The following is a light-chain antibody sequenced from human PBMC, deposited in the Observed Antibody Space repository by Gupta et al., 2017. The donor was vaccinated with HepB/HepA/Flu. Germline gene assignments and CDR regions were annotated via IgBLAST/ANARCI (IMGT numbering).Light chain of an antibody. V-gene: IGLV1-47*01. CDR3: AACDAILSGWV. Sequence: QSVLTQPPSASGTPGQRVTISCSGSSTNLGSNYVYWYQQLPGTAPKLLIFRNNQRHSGGPARFSGSKAGTSASLPISGLRAEEEADYYCAACDAILSGWVFGGGTKLTVL. CDR2: RNN. CDR1: STNLGSNY. J-gene: IGLJ3*02.